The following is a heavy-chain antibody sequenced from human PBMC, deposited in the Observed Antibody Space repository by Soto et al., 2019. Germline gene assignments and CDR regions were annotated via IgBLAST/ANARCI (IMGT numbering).Heavy chain of an antibody. J-gene: IGHJ6*03. Sequence: GASVKVSCKVSGYTLTELSMHWVRQAPGKGLEWMGGFDPEDGETIYAQKFQGRVTMTEDTSTDTAYMELSSLRSEDTAVYYCATSRILTGYYHYYYYYMDVWGNGTTVTVSS. CDR2: FDPEDGET. CDR1: GYTLTELS. CDR3: ATSRILTGYYHYYYYYMDV. D-gene: IGHD3-9*01. V-gene: IGHV1-24*01.